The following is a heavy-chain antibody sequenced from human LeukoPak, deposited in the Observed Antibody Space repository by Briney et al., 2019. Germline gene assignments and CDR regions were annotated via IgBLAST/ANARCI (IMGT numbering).Heavy chain of an antibody. J-gene: IGHJ3*02. CDR3: ARRRSYYDSSGYTFDI. CDR1: RGTFSSYA. V-gene: IGHV1-69*13. Sequence: SVKVSCKASRGTFSSYALSWVRQAPGQGLEWVGGIIPIFGTKNYAQTFQGRVTITADESTSTAYMELSSLRSEDTAVYYCARRRSYYDSSGYTFDIWGQGTMVTVSS. CDR2: IIPIFGTK. D-gene: IGHD3-22*01.